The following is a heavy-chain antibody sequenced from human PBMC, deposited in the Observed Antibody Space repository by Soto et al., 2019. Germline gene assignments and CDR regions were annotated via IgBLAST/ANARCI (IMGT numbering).Heavy chain of an antibody. Sequence: QVQLVESGGGVVQPGRSLRLSCAASGFTFSSYAMHWVRQAPGKGLEWVAVISYDGSNKYYADSVKGRFTISRDNSKNTLYLQMNSLRAEDTAVYYCARDHPDPQRDEDYYYYGMDVWGQGTTVTVAS. V-gene: IGHV3-30-3*01. CDR3: ARDHPDPQRDEDYYYYGMDV. CDR2: ISYDGSNK. J-gene: IGHJ6*02. CDR1: GFTFSSYA.